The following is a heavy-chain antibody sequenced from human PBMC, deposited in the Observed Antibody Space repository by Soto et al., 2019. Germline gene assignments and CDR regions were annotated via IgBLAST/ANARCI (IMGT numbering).Heavy chain of an antibody. CDR2: ISGSGGST. CDR3: AKGPFLEWLRPLNWFDP. CDR1: GFTFSSYA. Sequence: PLGGSLRLSCAASGFTFSSYAMSWVRQAPGKGLEWVSAISGSGGSTYYADSVKGRFTISRDNSKNTLYLQMNSLRAEDTAVYYCAKGPFLEWLRPLNWFDPWGQGTLVTVSS. J-gene: IGHJ5*02. D-gene: IGHD3-3*01. V-gene: IGHV3-23*01.